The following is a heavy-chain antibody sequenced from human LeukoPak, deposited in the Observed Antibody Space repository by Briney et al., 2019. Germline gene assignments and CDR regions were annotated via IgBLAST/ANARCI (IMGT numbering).Heavy chain of an antibody. V-gene: IGHV3-30*18. Sequence: GGSLRLSCAASGFTFSSYGMHWVRQAPGKGLEWVAVISYDGSNKYYADSMKGRFTISRDNSKNTLYLQMNSLRAEDTAVYYCAKDPGTAMVIGDDAFDIWGQGTMVTVSS. CDR2: ISYDGSNK. CDR1: GFTFSSYG. D-gene: IGHD5-18*01. CDR3: AKDPGTAMVIGDDAFDI. J-gene: IGHJ3*02.